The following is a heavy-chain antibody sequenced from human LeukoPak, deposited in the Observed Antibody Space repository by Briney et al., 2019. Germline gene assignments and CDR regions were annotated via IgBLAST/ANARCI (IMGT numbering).Heavy chain of an antibody. CDR1: GGSFSGYY. CDR3: ARDFYYYDTSGYYPPFEY. J-gene: IGHJ4*02. V-gene: IGHV4-34*01. Sequence: SETLSLTCAVYGGSFSGYYWSWIRQPPGKGLEWIGEINHSGSTNYNPSLKSRVTTSVDTPKKQFSLKLSSVTAADTAVYYCARDFYYYDTSGYYPPFEYWGQGTLVTVSS. CDR2: INHSGST. D-gene: IGHD3-22*01.